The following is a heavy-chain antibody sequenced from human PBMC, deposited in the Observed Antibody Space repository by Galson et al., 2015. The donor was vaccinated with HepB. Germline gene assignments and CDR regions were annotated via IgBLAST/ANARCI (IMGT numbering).Heavy chain of an antibody. CDR2: AYYRSKWDN. V-gene: IGHV6-1*01. Sequence: CAISGDSVSSNSAAWNWIRQSPSRGLEWLGRAYYRSKWDNSYAVSVKSRITINPDPTKNRFSLQLNSVTPEDTAIYYCARHLAYCVANTCQIFFDFWGQGTLVTVSS. D-gene: IGHD2-21*01. J-gene: IGHJ4*02. CDR1: GDSVSSNSAA. CDR3: ARHLAYCVANTCQIFFDF.